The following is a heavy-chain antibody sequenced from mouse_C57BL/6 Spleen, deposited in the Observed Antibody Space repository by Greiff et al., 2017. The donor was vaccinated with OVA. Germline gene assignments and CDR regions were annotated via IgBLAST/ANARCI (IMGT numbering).Heavy chain of an antibody. J-gene: IGHJ4*01. CDR2: IYPGSGNT. V-gene: IGHV1-76*01. CDR3: AREGVLRDYAMDY. CDR1: GYTFTDYY. D-gene: IGHD2-14*01. Sequence: VKLQQSGAELVRPGASVKLSCKASGYTFTDYYINWVKQRPGQGLEWIARIYPGSGNTYYNEKFKGKATLTAEKSSSTAYMQRSSLTSEDSAVYFCAREGVLRDYAMDYWGQGTSVTVSS.